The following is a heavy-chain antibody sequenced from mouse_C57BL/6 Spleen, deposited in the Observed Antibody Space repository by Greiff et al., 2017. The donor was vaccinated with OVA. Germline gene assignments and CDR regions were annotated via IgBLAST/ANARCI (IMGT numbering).Heavy chain of an antibody. J-gene: IGHJ2*01. D-gene: IGHD1-1*01. Sequence: DVQLVESGGGLVKPGGSLKLSCAASGFTFSDYGMHWVRQAPEKGLEWVAYISSGSSTIYYADTVKGRFTISRDNAKNTLFLQMTSLRSEDTAMYYCARVYGTYFDYWGQGTTLTVSS. CDR2: ISSGSSTI. CDR1: GFTFSDYG. CDR3: ARVYGTYFDY. V-gene: IGHV5-17*01.